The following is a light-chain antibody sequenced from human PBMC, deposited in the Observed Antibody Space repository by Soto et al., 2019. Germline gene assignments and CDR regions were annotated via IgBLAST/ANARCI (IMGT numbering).Light chain of an antibody. Sequence: EIVMTQSPATLSVSPGERATLSCRASQSVSNNLAWYQQKPGQAPRLLFYHASTRATGIPARFSGSGSGTEFTLTISSLQSEDFAVYYCQQYNKWPLTFGGGTKVEIK. V-gene: IGKV3-15*01. CDR2: HAS. CDR3: QQYNKWPLT. CDR1: QSVSNN. J-gene: IGKJ4*01.